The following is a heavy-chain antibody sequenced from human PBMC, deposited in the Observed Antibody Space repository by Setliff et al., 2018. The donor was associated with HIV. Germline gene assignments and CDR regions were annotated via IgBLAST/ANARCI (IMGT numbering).Heavy chain of an antibody. Sequence: SETLSLTCAVSGYSITSVYYWGWIRQPPGKGLEWIGSIYHNGSTYYNPSLKSRVSILVDISKNQFSLKLSSVTAADTAMYYCVRDDYGYNGKGFDYWGPGTLVTVSS. CDR3: VRDDYGYNGKGFDY. CDR2: IYHNGST. J-gene: IGHJ4*02. D-gene: IGHD4-17*01. CDR1: GYSITSVYY. V-gene: IGHV4-38-2*02.